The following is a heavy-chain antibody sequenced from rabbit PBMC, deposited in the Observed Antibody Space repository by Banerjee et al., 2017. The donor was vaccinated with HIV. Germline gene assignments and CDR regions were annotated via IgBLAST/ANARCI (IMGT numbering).Heavy chain of an antibody. CDR3: ARNYVNTFDP. D-gene: IGHD1-1*01. CDR1: GFDFSSNA. J-gene: IGHJ2*01. Sequence: EESGGGLVQPEGSLSLTCKASGFDFSSNAMCWVRQAPGKGLEWIGCIYSGSGRTYYASWAKGRFSISRSTSLNTVTLQMTSLTAADTATYFCARNYVNTFDPWGPGTLVTDS. V-gene: IGHV1S47*01. CDR2: IYSGSGRT.